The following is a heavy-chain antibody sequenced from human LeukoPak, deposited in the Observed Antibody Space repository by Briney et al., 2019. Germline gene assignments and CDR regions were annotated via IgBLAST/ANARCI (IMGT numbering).Heavy chain of an antibody. CDR3: ARDLTGTADY. J-gene: IGHJ4*02. D-gene: IGHD1-20*01. Sequence: SVKVSCKASGSTXSSYAISWVRQAPGQGLEWMGRIIPILGIANYAQKFQGRVTITADKSTSTAYMELSSLRSEDTAVYYCARDLTGTADYWGQGTLVTVSS. V-gene: IGHV1-69*04. CDR2: IIPILGIA. CDR1: GSTXSSYA.